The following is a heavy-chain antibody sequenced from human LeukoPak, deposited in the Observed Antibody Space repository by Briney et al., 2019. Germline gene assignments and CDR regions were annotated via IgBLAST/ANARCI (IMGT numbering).Heavy chain of an antibody. Sequence: ASVKVSCKASGYTFTGYYMHWVRQAPGQGLEWMGWINPNSGGTNYAQKFQGRVTMTRDTSISTAYMELSRLRSDDTAVYDCARDDIAVSYYYYVYVCGKGTTVPVSS. CDR2: INPNSGGT. CDR3: ARDDIAVSYYYYVYV. V-gene: IGHV1-2*02. CDR1: GYTFTGYY. J-gene: IGHJ6*03. D-gene: IGHD6-19*01.